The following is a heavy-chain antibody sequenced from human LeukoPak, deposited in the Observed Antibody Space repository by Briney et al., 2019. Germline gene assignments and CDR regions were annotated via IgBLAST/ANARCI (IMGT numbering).Heavy chain of an antibody. V-gene: IGHV3-11*01. J-gene: IGHJ4*02. CDR2: ISPNGQTI. D-gene: IGHD5-18*01. CDR1: GFTFSDFY. Sequence: GGSLRLSCAASGFTFSDFYMTWVRRAPGGGRVWVAYISPNGQTIYYAESLQGRFTVSRDNAKSSLFLQMNNLGAEDTAVYYCAKAFTALVFFEYWGQGTLVTVSS. CDR3: AKAFTALVFFEY.